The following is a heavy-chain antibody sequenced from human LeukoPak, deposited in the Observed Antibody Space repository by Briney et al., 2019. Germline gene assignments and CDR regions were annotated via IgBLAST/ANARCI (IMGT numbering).Heavy chain of an antibody. J-gene: IGHJ4*02. CDR1: GYTFTSYE. V-gene: IGHV1-8*01. CDR2: MNPDSGDT. D-gene: IGHD3-22*01. Sequence: ASVKLSCKASGYTFTSYEINWVRQATGHGLEWMGWMNPDSGDTAYAQKFQGRITMTRSTSITTAYMELSSLRSEDTAVYYCARGLGSYDSSELTWPMISFWGQGTQVTVSS. CDR3: ARGLGSYDSSELTWPMISF.